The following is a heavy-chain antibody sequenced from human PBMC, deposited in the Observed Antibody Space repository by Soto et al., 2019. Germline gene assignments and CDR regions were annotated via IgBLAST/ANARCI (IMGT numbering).Heavy chain of an antibody. Sequence: EVKLVESGGGLVQPGGSLRLSCAASGVTVSNNYMTWVRQAPGKGLELVSSIYSTGNTFYADSVKGRFTISRDTSKNTLYLQMNSLRVEDTAVYYCARNVPVTTLGYWGQGTLVTVSS. CDR2: IYSTGNT. J-gene: IGHJ4*02. V-gene: IGHV3-66*01. CDR3: ARNVPVTTLGY. CDR1: GVTVSNNY. D-gene: IGHD4-17*01.